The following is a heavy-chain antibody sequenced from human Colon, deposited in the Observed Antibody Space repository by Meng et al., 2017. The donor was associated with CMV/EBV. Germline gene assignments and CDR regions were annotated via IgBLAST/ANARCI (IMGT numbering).Heavy chain of an antibody. CDR2: LSSRGVTT. CDR1: GFTFSTYA. Sequence: GESLKISCSATGFTFSTYAMSWVRQAPGKGLEWVSTLSSRGVTTYYADSVKGRFTISRDNSKNTLYLQMNSLRADDTALYYCVKGGHYSSGCYRWFDPWGQGTMVTVSS. D-gene: IGHD6-19*01. V-gene: IGHV3-23*01. CDR3: VKGGHYSSGCYRWFDP. J-gene: IGHJ5*02.